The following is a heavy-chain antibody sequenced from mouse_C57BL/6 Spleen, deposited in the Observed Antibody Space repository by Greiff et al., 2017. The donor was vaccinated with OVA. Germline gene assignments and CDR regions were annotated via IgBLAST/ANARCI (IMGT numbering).Heavy chain of an antibody. V-gene: IGHV1-22*01. CDR1: GYTFTDYN. CDR2: INPNNGGT. J-gene: IGHJ2*01. Sequence: VHVKQSGPELVKPGASVKMSCKASGYTFTDYNMHWVKQSHGKSLEWIGYINPNNGGTSYNQKFKGKATLTVNKSSSTAYMELRSLTSEDSAVYYCASGSIYYGNYVLGDFDYWGQGTTLTVSS. CDR3: ASGSIYYGNYVLGDFDY. D-gene: IGHD2-1*01.